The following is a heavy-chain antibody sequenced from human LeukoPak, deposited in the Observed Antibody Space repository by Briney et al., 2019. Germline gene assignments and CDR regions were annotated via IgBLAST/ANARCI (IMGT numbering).Heavy chain of an antibody. CDR3: ARGGSGYYQTGGFDF. CDR2: MSPDNGNT. J-gene: IGHJ4*02. CDR1: GYTFSKYG. V-gene: IGHV1-18*01. Sequence: ASVKVSCKTSGYTFSKYGLSWVRQAPGQGLEWMGWMSPDNGNTKYEQRVQGRLTMTTDTSTNTAYMELRSLRSDDTAVYYCARGGSGYYQTGGFDFWGQGTLVIVSS. D-gene: IGHD3-22*01.